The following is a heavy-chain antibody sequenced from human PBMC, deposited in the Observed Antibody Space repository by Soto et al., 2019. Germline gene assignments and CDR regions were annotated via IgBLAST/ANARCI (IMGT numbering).Heavy chain of an antibody. CDR1: GGSFSGYY. Sequence: SETLSLTCAVYGGSFSGYYWSWIRQPPGKGLEWIGEINHSGSTNYNPSLKSRVTISVDTSKNQFSLKLSSVTAADTAVYYCARGRGYGSGSYNWFDPWGQGTLVTVPQ. D-gene: IGHD3-10*01. V-gene: IGHV4-34*01. J-gene: IGHJ5*02. CDR2: INHSGST. CDR3: ARGRGYGSGSYNWFDP.